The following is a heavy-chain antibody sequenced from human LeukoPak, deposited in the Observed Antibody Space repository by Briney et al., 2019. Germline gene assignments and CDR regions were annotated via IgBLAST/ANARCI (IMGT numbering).Heavy chain of an antibody. D-gene: IGHD6-13*01. CDR2: IYTSGST. Sequence: PSQTLSLTCTVSGGSISSGSYYWSWIRQPAGKGLEWIGRIYTSGSTNYNPSLKSRVTISVDTSKNQFSLRLTSMTAADTAVYYCARSLAAAAIGPGYDYWGQGTLVTVSS. V-gene: IGHV4-61*02. CDR3: ARSLAAAAIGPGYDY. CDR1: GGSISSGSYY. J-gene: IGHJ4*02.